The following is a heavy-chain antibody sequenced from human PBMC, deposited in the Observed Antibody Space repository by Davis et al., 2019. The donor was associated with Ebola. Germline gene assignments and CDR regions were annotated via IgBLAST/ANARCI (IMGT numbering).Heavy chain of an antibody. CDR3: ARHAMVRKWDLAYYFDS. D-gene: IGHD1-26*01. CDR1: GDSLSPYY. J-gene: IGHJ4*02. Sequence: PSETLSLTCTVSGDSLSPYYWSWIRQPPGQGLEWIGFVYYTGSTRYNPSLESRVSISVDTSKNQVSLKLNSVTPADTAFYYCARHAMVRKWDLAYYFDSWGQGTLVTVSS. V-gene: IGHV4-59*08. CDR2: VYYTGST.